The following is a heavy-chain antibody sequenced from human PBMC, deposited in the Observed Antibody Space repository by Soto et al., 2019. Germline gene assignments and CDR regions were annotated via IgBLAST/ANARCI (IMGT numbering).Heavy chain of an antibody. CDR2: ISGSGGST. CDR1: GFTFSSYA. V-gene: IGHV3-23*01. CDR3: AKDLLVYCSGGSCRGGYYYYYCMDV. Sequence: PGGSLRLSCAASGFTFSSYAMSWVRQAPGKGLEWVSAISGSGGSTYYADSVKGRFTISRDNSKNTLYLQMNSLRAEDTAVYYCAKDLLVYCSGGSCRGGYYYYYCMDVWGQGTTVTVSS. D-gene: IGHD2-15*01. J-gene: IGHJ6*02.